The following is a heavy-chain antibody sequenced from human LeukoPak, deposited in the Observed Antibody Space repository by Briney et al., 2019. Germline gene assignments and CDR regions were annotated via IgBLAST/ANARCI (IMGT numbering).Heavy chain of an antibody. D-gene: IGHD3-16*02. Sequence: ASVKVSCKASGYTFTKYYIHWVRQAPGQGLEWMGKINPIGGSATYAQKFHGRVTMTRDTSTSTVYMELSSLKSEDTAVFYCASVSGMGESSVEVDYWGQGTLVTVSS. V-gene: IGHV1-46*01. CDR3: ASVSGMGESSVEVDY. CDR2: INPIGGSA. CDR1: GYTFTKYY. J-gene: IGHJ4*02.